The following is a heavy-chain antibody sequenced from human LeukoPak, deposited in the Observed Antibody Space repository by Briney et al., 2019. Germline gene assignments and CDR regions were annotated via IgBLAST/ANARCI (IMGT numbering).Heavy chain of an antibody. V-gene: IGHV1-18*01. J-gene: IGHJ4*02. CDR1: GYTFTSYG. Sequence: ASVKVSCKASGYTFTSYGISWVRQAPGQGLEWMGWISAYNGNTNYAQKLQGRVTMTTDTSTSTAYMELRSLRSDDTAVYYCASEGMVRGVIISVACWGQGTLVTVSS. CDR3: ASEGMVRGVIISVAC. CDR2: ISAYNGNT. D-gene: IGHD3-10*01.